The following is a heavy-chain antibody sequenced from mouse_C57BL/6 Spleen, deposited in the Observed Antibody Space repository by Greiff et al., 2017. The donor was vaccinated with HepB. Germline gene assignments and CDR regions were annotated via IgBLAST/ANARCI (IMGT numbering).Heavy chain of an antibody. Sequence: DVMLVESGEGLVKPGGSLKLSCAASGFTFSSYAMSWVRQTPEKRLEWVAYISSGGDYIYYADTVKGRFTISRDNARNTLYLQMSSLKSEDTAMYYCTRVPNHYYGSSYLYYYAMDYWGQGTSVTVSS. D-gene: IGHD1-1*01. CDR1: GFTFSSYA. V-gene: IGHV5-9-1*02. J-gene: IGHJ4*01. CDR2: ISSGGDYI. CDR3: TRVPNHYYGSSYLYYYAMDY.